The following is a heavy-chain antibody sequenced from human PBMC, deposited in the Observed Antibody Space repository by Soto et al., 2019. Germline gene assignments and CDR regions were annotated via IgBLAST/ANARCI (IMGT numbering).Heavy chain of an antibody. CDR3: AKEHRFCSGGSCAIDF. CDR2: FNPNTGAT. Sequence: QVQLVQSGAEMKKPGASVKVSCKASGYTFTVSYIHWMRQAPVQGFEWMGWFNPNTGATHYAQKFQGRVTMTRDTSISPAYSELRRLRSDDTAVYYCAKEHRFCSGGSCAIDFWGQGTLVTVSS. CDR1: GYTFTVSY. V-gene: IGHV1-2*02. D-gene: IGHD2-15*01. J-gene: IGHJ4*02.